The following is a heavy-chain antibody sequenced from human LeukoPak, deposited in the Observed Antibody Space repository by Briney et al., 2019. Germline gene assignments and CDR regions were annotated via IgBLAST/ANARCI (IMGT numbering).Heavy chain of an antibody. D-gene: IGHD5-18*01. CDR1: GFTFSSYW. V-gene: IGHV3-74*01. CDR3: ARACDTAMGNDAFDI. CDR2: INSDGSST. Sequence: GGSLRLSCAASGFTFSSYWMHWVRHAPGKGLVWVSRINSDGSSTSYADSVKGRFTISRDNAKNTLYLQMNSLRAEDTAVYYCARACDTAMGNDAFDIWGQGTMVTVSS. J-gene: IGHJ3*02.